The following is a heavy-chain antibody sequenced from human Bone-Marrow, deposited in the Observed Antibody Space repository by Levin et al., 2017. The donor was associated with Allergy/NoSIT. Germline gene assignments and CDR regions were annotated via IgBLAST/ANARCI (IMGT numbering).Heavy chain of an antibody. D-gene: IGHD1-26*01. CDR2: IRNKASSYTT. J-gene: IGHJ4*01. Sequence: GESLKISCAASGFIFSDDHMDWVRQAPGEGLEWVGRIRNKASSYTTEYAASVRGRFTVSRDDSKNSLFLQMNSLKTEDTAVYFCARSRVGSSPFDDWGHGILVTVSS. V-gene: IGHV3-72*01. CDR3: ARSRVGSSPFDD. CDR1: GFIFSDDH.